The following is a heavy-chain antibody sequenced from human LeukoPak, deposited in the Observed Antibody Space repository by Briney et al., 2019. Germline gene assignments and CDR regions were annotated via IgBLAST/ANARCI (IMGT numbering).Heavy chain of an antibody. V-gene: IGHV3-7*03. D-gene: IGHD2-2*01. CDR3: ARDTYQLPTLFDY. J-gene: IGHJ4*02. Sequence: PGGSLRLSCAASGFTFSSYRMSWVRQAPGKGLEWVANIKQDGSGKYYVDSVKGRFTISRDNVKNSLYLQMNSLRAEDTAVYYCARDTYQLPTLFDYWGQGTLVTVSS. CDR2: IKQDGSGK. CDR1: GFTFSSYR.